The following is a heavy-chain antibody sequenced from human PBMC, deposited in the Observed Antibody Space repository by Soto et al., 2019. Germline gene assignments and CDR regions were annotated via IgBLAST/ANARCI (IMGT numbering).Heavy chain of an antibody. Sequence: QVQLVQSGAEVKKPGASVKVSCKASGYTFTSYGISWVRQAPGQGLEWMGWISAYNGNTNYAQKLQGRVTMTTDTFTSTAYMELRSLRSDDTAVYYCARDNIVATILAGYNWFDPWGQGTLVTVSS. D-gene: IGHD5-12*01. J-gene: IGHJ5*02. CDR2: ISAYNGNT. CDR1: GYTFTSYG. CDR3: ARDNIVATILAGYNWFDP. V-gene: IGHV1-18*04.